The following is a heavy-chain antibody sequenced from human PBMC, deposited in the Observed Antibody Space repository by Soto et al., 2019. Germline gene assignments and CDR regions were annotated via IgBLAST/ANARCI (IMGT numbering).Heavy chain of an antibody. CDR1: GFTLSSYG. Sequence: QVQLVESGGGVVQPGRSLRLSCAASGFTLSSYGMHWVRQAPGKGLEWVAVIWYDGSNKYYADSVKGRFTISRDNSKNTLYLQMNSLRAEDTAVYYCARDLGTAAEGNFDYWGQGTLVTVSS. V-gene: IGHV3-33*01. D-gene: IGHD2-15*01. J-gene: IGHJ4*02. CDR3: ARDLGTAAEGNFDY. CDR2: IWYDGSNK.